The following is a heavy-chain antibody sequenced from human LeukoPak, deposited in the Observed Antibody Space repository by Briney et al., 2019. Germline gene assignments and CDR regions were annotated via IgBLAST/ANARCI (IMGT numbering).Heavy chain of an antibody. CDR2: IYYSGST. CDR1: GGSISTYY. Sequence: SETLSLTRTVSGGSISTYYWNWIRQPPGKGLEWIGYIYYSGSTNYNPSFKSRVSMSVDTSKSQFSLKLTSVTAADTAVYFCARPLEDGVLPIYWGQGILVTVSS. D-gene: IGHD4-17*01. CDR3: ARPLEDGVLPIY. V-gene: IGHV4-59*01. J-gene: IGHJ4*02.